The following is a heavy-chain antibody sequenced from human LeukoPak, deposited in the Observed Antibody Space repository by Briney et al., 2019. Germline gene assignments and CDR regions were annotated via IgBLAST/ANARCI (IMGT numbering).Heavy chain of an antibody. J-gene: IGHJ4*02. CDR1: GFTFSSYG. CDR3: ARETNSGWLSFDY. Sequence: GRSLRLSCAASGFTFSSYGMHWVRQAPGKGLEWVAGTSYDGGNKYYADSVKGRFTISRDNPKNTLYLQMNSLRADDTAVYYCARETNSGWLSFDYWGQGTLVTVSS. D-gene: IGHD6-19*01. CDR2: TSYDGGNK. V-gene: IGHV3-30*03.